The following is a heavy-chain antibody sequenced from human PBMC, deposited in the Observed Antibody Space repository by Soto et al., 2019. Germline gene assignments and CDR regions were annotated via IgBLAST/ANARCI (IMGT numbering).Heavy chain of an antibody. Sequence: ASVKVSCKASGYTFTGYAIHWVRQAPGQRLEWMGWINGGNGDTKYAQKFQGRVTITRDTSAATAYMELTSLGSEDTALYHCGRGYCSSTSCQYYLDFWGQGTPVTVSS. D-gene: IGHD2-2*01. CDR2: INGGNGDT. J-gene: IGHJ4*02. V-gene: IGHV1-3*01. CDR1: GYTFTGYA. CDR3: GRGYCSSTSCQYYLDF.